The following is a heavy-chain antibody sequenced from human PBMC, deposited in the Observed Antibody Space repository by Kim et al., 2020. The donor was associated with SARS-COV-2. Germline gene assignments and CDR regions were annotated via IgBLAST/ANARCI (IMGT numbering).Heavy chain of an antibody. V-gene: IGHV3-30*18. CDR2: ISYDGSNK. D-gene: IGHD3-9*01. Sequence: GGSLRLSCAASGFTFSSYGMHWVRQAPGKGLEWVAVISYDGSNKYYADSVKGRFTISRDNSKNTLYLQMNSLRAEDTAVYYCAKTPRSGLVIRYYFDYWGQGTLVTVSS. J-gene: IGHJ4*02. CDR1: GFTFSSYG. CDR3: AKTPRSGLVIRYYFDY.